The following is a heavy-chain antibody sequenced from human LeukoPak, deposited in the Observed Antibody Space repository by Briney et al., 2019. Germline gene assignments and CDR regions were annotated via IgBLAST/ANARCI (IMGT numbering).Heavy chain of an antibody. J-gene: IGHJ5*02. CDR2: ISSSGSTI. V-gene: IGHV3-48*03. Sequence: PGGSLRLSCAASGFTFSSYEMNWVRQAPGKGLEWVSYISSSGSTIYYADSVKGRFTISRNNAKNSLYLQMNSLRAEGTAVYYCARENQAVTMVRGVIITENWFDPWGQGTLVTVSS. CDR1: GFTFSSYE. CDR3: ARENQAVTMVRGVIITENWFDP. D-gene: IGHD3-10*01.